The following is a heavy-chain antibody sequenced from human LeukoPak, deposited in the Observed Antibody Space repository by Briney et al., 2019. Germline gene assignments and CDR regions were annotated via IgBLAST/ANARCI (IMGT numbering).Heavy chain of an antibody. V-gene: IGHV1-2*02. Sequence: GASVKVSCKASGYTFTGYYMHWVRQAPGQGLEWMGWINPNSGGTNYAQKFQGRVTMTRDTSISTAYMELSRLRSDDTAVYYCARVTSITIFGVVNYWGQGTLVTVSS. CDR2: INPNSGGT. D-gene: IGHD3-3*01. CDR3: ARVTSITIFGVVNY. J-gene: IGHJ4*02. CDR1: GYTFTGYY.